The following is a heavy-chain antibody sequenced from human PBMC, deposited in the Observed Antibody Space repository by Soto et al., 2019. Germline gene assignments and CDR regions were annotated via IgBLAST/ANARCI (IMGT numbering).Heavy chain of an antibody. V-gene: IGHV4-59*01. J-gene: IGHJ2*01. Sequence: QVQLQESGPGLVKPSETLSLTCTVSGGSISSYYWSWIRQPPGKGLEWIGYIYYSGSTNYNPSLKGRVTISVDTSKNRFSLKLTSVTAADTAVYYCARVQAYVDFYGYFDLGAVAPWSLSPQ. CDR2: IYYSGST. D-gene: IGHD4-17*01. CDR3: ARVQAYVDFYGYFDL. CDR1: GGSISSYY.